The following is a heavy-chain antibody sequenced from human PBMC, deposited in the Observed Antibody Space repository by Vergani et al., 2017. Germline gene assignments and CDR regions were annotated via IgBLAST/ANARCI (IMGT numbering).Heavy chain of an antibody. CDR2: ISGSGGST. V-gene: IGHV3-23*04. D-gene: IGHD6-19*01. CDR1: GGTFSSYA. Sequence: VQLVQSGAEVKKPGSSVKVSCKASGGTFSSYAMSWVRQAPGKGLEWVSAISGSGGSTYYADSVKGRFTISRDNSKNTLYLQMNSLRAEDTAVYYCAKLWAVAGTGIDYWGQGTLVTVSS. CDR3: AKLWAVAGTGIDY. J-gene: IGHJ4*02.